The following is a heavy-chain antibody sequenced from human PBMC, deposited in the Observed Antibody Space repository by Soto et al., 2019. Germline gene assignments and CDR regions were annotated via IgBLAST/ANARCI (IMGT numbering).Heavy chain of an antibody. D-gene: IGHD6-19*01. J-gene: IGHJ4*02. Sequence: VQLVESGGGVVQPGRSLRLSCAASGFTFSDYAMHWVRQAPGKGLEWVAVVSHDGRNTHYADSVKGRFTISRDSSKNTVSLEMTSLRADDTAVYYCAKGGRQWLVTSDFNYWGQGALVTVS. CDR1: GFTFSDYA. CDR3: AKGGRQWLVTSDFNY. CDR2: VSHDGRNT. V-gene: IGHV3-30*18.